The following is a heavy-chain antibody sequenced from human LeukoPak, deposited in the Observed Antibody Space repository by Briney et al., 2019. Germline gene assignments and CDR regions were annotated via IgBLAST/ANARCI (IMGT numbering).Heavy chain of an antibody. D-gene: IGHD6-13*01. V-gene: IGHV5-51*01. Sequence: GESLKISCKGSGYSFTSYWIGWVRQMPGKGLEWMGIIYPGDSDTRYSPSFQGQVTISADKSISTAYLQWSSLKASDTAMYYCARHPVHYSSSWFAGVKPDYYFDYWGQGTLVTVSS. CDR3: ARHPVHYSSSWFAGVKPDYYFDY. CDR2: IYPGDSDT. J-gene: IGHJ4*02. CDR1: GYSFTSYW.